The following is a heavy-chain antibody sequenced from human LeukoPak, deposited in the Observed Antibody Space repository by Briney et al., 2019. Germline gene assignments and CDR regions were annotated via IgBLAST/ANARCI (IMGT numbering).Heavy chain of an antibody. CDR1: GGSISSYY. CDR2: IYYSGST. D-gene: IGHD6-13*01. V-gene: IGHV4-59*01. J-gene: IGHJ5*02. Sequence: SETLSLTCTVSGGSISSYYWSWIRQPPGKGLEWIGYIYYSGSTNYNPSLKSRVTISLDTSKNQFSLKLSSVTAADTAVYYCARGEQQLVLDWFDPWGQGTLVTVSS. CDR3: ARGEQQLVLDWFDP.